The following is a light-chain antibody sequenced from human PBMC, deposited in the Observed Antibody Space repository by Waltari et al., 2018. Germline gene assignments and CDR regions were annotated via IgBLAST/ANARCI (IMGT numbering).Light chain of an antibody. CDR2: GAS. CDR3: QQYNNWPPYI. J-gene: IGKJ2*01. CDR1: QSVSTN. V-gene: IGKV3-15*01. Sequence: ETVMTQSPTTLSLSPGERAPLSCRASQSVSTNLAWYQQRPGQAPRLLIYGASIRATGVPARFSGRGAGTEFTLTISSLQSEDFAVYYCQQYNNWPPYIFGQGSQLEI.